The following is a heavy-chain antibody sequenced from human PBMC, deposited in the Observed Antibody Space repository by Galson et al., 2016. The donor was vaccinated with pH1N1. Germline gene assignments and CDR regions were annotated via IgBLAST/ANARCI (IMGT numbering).Heavy chain of an antibody. J-gene: IGHJ5*02. CDR1: GFSFSSSG. CDR3: AKGGAIGPNYNDGEVSS. Sequence: SLRLSCAASGFSFSSSGMSWVRQAPGKGLDWVSGISAGGDDTFYAHAVRGRFTISRDNSKKTLYLQMNSRTAVDTAIYYLAKGGAIGPNYNDGEVSSWGQGALVTVSS. D-gene: IGHD5-18*01. CDR2: ISAGGDDT. V-gene: IGHV3-23*01.